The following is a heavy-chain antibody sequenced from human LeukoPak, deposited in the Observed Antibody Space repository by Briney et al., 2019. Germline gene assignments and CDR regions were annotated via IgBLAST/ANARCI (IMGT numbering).Heavy chain of an antibody. CDR1: GFTFSDYY. CDR3: ARGSVRNYYYYYMDV. D-gene: IGHD3-16*02. CDR2: ISSSGSTI. Sequence: GGSLRLSCAASGFTFSDYYMSWIRQAPRKGLEWVSYISSSGSTIYYADSVKGRFTISRDDAKNSLYLQMNSLRAEDTAVYYCARGSVRNYYYYYMDVWGKGTTVTVSS. J-gene: IGHJ6*03. V-gene: IGHV3-11*04.